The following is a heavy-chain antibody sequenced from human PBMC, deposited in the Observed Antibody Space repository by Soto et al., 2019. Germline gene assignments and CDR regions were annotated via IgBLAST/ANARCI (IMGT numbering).Heavy chain of an antibody. V-gene: IGHV4-39*07. CDR3: ARTLYSYGPRFDY. D-gene: IGHD5-18*01. CDR2: IYYDGTT. Sequence: SETLSLTCTVSGGSVTSSSYYWGWIRQPPGKGPEWIGSIYYDGTTYYNPSLKSRVTISVDTSKNQFSLKLSSVTAADTAVYYCARTLYSYGPRFDYWGQGTLVTVSS. CDR1: GGSVTSSSYY. J-gene: IGHJ4*02.